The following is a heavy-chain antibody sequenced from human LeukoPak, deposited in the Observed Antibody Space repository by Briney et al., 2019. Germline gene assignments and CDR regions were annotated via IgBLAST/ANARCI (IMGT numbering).Heavy chain of an antibody. CDR3: ARVAQQSWVDY. D-gene: IGHD1-1*01. V-gene: IGHV3-11*04. CDR1: GFTFSDYY. CDR2: IGSSGNNI. Sequence: SGGSLRLSCAASGFTFSDYYMSWIRQAPGKGLEWVSYIGSSGNNIYYADSVEGRSTISRDNAKNSLYLQMNSLRAEDTAVYYCARVAQQSWVDYWGQGTLVTVSS. J-gene: IGHJ4*02.